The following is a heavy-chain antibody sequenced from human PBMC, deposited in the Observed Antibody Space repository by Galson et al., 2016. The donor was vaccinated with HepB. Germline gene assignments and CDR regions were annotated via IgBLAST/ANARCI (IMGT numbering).Heavy chain of an antibody. J-gene: IGHJ4*02. CDR2: IIPIFGTA. D-gene: IGHD4-23*01. V-gene: IGHV1-69*13. CDR1: GGTFSSYA. CDR3: ARVAAEENSCFDY. Sequence: SVKVSCKASGGTFSSYAISWVRQAPGQGLEWMGGIIPIFGTANYAQKFQGRVTITADESTSTAYMELSSLRSEDTAVYYCARVAAEENSCFDYWGQGTLVTVSS.